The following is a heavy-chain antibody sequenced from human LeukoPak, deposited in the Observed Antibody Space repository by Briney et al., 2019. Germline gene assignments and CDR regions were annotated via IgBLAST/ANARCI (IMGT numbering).Heavy chain of an antibody. D-gene: IGHD3-9*01. Sequence: ASVKVSCKASGYTFTGYYMHWVRQAPGQGLEWMGWINPNSGGTNYAQKFQGRVTMTRDTSISTAYMELSRLRSDDTAVYYCARSRYFDWLFFDYWGQGTLVTVSS. CDR2: INPNSGGT. J-gene: IGHJ4*02. CDR1: GYTFTGYY. V-gene: IGHV1-2*02. CDR3: ARSRYFDWLFFDY.